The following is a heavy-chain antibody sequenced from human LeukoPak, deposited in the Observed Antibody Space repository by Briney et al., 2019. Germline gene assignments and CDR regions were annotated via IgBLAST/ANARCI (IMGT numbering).Heavy chain of an antibody. CDR2: IYYSGST. J-gene: IGHJ4*02. Sequence: SETLSLTCTVSGGSISSYYWSWIRQPPGKGLEWIGYIYYSGSTNYNPSLKSRVTISVDTSKNQFSLKLSSVTAADTAVYYCARVTYYGSGSYYGYWGQGTLVTVSS. CDR3: ARVTYYGSGSYYGY. D-gene: IGHD3-10*01. CDR1: GGSISSYY. V-gene: IGHV4-59*01.